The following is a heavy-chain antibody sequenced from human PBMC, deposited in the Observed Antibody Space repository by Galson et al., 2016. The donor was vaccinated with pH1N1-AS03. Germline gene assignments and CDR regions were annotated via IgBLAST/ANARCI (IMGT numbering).Heavy chain of an antibody. V-gene: IGHV3-21*01. Sequence: SLRLSCAASGFSIGNYWMDWVRQAPGKGLEWISSISSNSASTYYADSLKGRFTVSRDNAKNSLYLQMDSLSAEDTAVYYCAKVGGVFDWNDYNYMDVWGTGTTVTVAS. CDR1: GFSIGNYW. CDR3: AKVGGVFDWNDYNYMDV. CDR2: ISSNSAST. D-gene: IGHD1-1*01. J-gene: IGHJ6*03.